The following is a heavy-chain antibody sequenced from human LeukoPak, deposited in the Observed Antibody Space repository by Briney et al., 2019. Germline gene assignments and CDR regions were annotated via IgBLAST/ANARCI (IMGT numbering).Heavy chain of an antibody. CDR1: GFTFSSYG. D-gene: IGHD1-26*01. V-gene: IGHV3-30*03. J-gene: IGHJ4*02. CDR2: ISYDGSNK. CDR3: ARERGVGGTTWGDIGY. Sequence: GGSLRLSCAASGFTFSSYGMHWVRQAPGKGPEWVAVISYDGSNKYYADSVKGRFTISRDNSKNTLYLQMNSLRAEDTAVYYCARERGVGGTTWGDIGYWGQGTLVTVSS.